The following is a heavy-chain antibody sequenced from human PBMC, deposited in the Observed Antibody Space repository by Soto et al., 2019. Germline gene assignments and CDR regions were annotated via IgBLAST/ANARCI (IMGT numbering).Heavy chain of an antibody. Sequence: EVQLVESGGGLIQPGGSLRLSCAASGFTVSSNYMSWVRQAPGKGLEWVSVISGSGGSTYYADSVKGRFTISRDNSKNTLYLQMNSLRAEDTAVYYCGGYSYGYDGDYWGQGTLVTVSS. CDR1: GFTVSSNY. V-gene: IGHV3-53*01. CDR3: GGYSYGYDGDY. CDR2: ISGSGGST. D-gene: IGHD5-18*01. J-gene: IGHJ4*02.